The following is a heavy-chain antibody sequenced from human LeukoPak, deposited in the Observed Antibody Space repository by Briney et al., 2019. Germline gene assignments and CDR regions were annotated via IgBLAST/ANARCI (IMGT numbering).Heavy chain of an antibody. CDR3: ATGYCSGGSCITNDY. Sequence: SETLSLTCAVSGGSISIGGYSWSWIRQPPGKGLEWIGYIYHSGSTYYNPSLKSRVTISVDRSKNQFSLKLSSVTAADTAVYYCATGYCSGGSCITNDYWGQGTLVTVSS. J-gene: IGHJ4*02. CDR1: GGSISIGGYS. CDR2: IYHSGST. D-gene: IGHD2-15*01. V-gene: IGHV4-30-2*01.